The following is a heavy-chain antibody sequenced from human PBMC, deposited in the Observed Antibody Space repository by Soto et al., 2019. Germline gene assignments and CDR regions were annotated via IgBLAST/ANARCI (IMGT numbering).Heavy chain of an antibody. CDR3: AAGVTYDGNFDI. J-gene: IGHJ3*02. CDR1: GFTFTSSA. V-gene: IGHV1-58*02. Sequence: QLQLVQSGPEVKKPGTSVKVSCKASGFTFTSSAMQWVRQARGQRLEWIGWIVVGSGNTNYAQKFQERVSITRDMSTRTAYMELSSLRSEDTAVYYCAAGVTYDGNFDIWGQGTMVTVSS. D-gene: IGHD5-12*01. CDR2: IVVGSGNT.